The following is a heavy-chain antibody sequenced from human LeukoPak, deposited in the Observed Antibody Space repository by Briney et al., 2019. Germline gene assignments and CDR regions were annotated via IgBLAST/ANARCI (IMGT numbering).Heavy chain of an antibody. CDR2: IRYDGSNK. Sequence: GGSLRLSCAASGFTFSSYGMHWVRQAPGKGLEWVAFIRYDGSNKYYADSVKGRFTISRDNSKNTLYLQMNSLRAEDTAVYYCAKASSRAAAGLFDPWGQGTLVTVSS. J-gene: IGHJ5*02. D-gene: IGHD6-13*01. V-gene: IGHV3-30*02. CDR1: GFTFSSYG. CDR3: AKASSRAAAGLFDP.